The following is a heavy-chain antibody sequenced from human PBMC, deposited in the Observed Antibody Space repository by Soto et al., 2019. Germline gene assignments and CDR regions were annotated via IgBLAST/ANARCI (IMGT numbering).Heavy chain of an antibody. CDR3: ARTGGMDV. CDR1: GGSFSGYY. V-gene: IGHV4-34*01. CDR2: INHSGNT. Sequence: SETLSLTCAVYGGSFSGYYWSWLRQPPGKGPEWIGEINHSGNTKYNPSLESRVTISVDTSKNQFSLKLNSVSAADTAVYYCARTGGMDVWSQGATVTVSS. J-gene: IGHJ6*02.